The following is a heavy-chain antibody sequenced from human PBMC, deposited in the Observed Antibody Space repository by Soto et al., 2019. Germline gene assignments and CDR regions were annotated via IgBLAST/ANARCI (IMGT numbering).Heavy chain of an antibody. J-gene: IGHJ3*02. CDR2: IYFSGST. CDR1: GGSISSGDYY. CDR3: ARDDYGSNSGAFDI. D-gene: IGHD4-17*01. V-gene: IGHV4-31*03. Sequence: QVQLQESGPGLVRPSQTLSLTCTVSGGSISSGDYYWSWIRQHPGKGLEWIGHIYFSGSTNYNPSPKSRLTISLDTSKNQLSLKLSSVTAADTAVYYCARDDYGSNSGAFDIWGQGTRVSVSS.